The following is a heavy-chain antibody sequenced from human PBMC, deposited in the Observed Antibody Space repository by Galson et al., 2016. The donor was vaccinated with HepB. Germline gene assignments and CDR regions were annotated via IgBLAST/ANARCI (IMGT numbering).Heavy chain of an antibody. Sequence: SETLSLTCTVSGGSISSSSKYWGWIRQPPGKGLEWIGNIYYSGSTYYNSSLKSRATIPVDTSKNPFSLRLSSVTAADTAVYYCAIHYEILTGWFDPWGQGTLVTVSS. CDR2: IYYSGST. D-gene: IGHD3-9*01. J-gene: IGHJ5*02. CDR3: AIHYEILTGWFDP. CDR1: GGSISSSSKY. V-gene: IGHV4-39*01.